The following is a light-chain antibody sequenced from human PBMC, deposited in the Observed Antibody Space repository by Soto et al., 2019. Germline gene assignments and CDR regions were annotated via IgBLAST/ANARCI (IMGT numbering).Light chain of an antibody. V-gene: IGKV1-39*01. CDR3: QQSYSTPYT. Sequence: DIQMTQSPSSLSASVGDRVTITCRASQSISSYLNWYQQKPGKAPKLLIYAASSLQSGVPSRFSSSGSGTDFTLTISSLQPEDFATYYCQQSYSTPYTFGQGNKLEIK. CDR2: AAS. CDR1: QSISSY. J-gene: IGKJ2*01.